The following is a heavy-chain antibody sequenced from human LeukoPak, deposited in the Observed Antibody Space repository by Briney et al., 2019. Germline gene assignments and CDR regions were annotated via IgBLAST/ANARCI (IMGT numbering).Heavy chain of an antibody. V-gene: IGHV3-23*01. J-gene: IGHJ4*02. CDR2: ISSSGDAT. CDR3: ARGTTDLDY. Sequence: GGSLRLSCAASGFTLNNYAMNWVRQAPGKGLEWVSLISSSGDATYYADSVEGRFTISRDNCRNTVYLHIDSLRVEDTATYYCARGTTDLDYWGQGTRVIVSS. CDR1: GFTLNNYA.